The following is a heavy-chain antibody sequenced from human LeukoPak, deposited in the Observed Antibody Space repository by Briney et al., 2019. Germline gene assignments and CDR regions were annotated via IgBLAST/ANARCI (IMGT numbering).Heavy chain of an antibody. CDR3: ARHRVSGSSYSALEY. CDR1: GGSISSHY. J-gene: IGHJ4*02. Sequence: RASETLSLTCTVSGGSISSHYWSWIRQPPGKGLEWIGYISYSGSSNYNPSLKSRVIISVDTSKNHFSLNLSSVTAADTAVYYCARHRVSGSSYSALEYWGQGTLVTVSS. CDR2: ISYSGSS. D-gene: IGHD1-26*01. V-gene: IGHV4-59*08.